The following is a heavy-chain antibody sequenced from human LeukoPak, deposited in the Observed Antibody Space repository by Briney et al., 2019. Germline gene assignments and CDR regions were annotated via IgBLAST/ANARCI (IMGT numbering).Heavy chain of an antibody. CDR1: GYTFTGYY. V-gene: IGHV1-2*02. CDR3: ACGDGSFDH. J-gene: IGHJ4*02. CDR2: INLNSGGT. D-gene: IGHD3-10*01. Sequence: ASAKVSCKASGYTFTGYYMHWVRQAPGQGLEWMGWINLNSGGTNYAKKSQGRVTIPRDTSISTAYRELSRLRSDDTAVYYCACGDGSFDHWGQGTLVPVSS.